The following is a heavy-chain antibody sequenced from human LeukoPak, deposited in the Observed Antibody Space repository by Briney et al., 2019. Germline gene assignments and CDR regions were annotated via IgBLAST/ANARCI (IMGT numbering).Heavy chain of an antibody. CDR3: ARGRTYYDYVWGSYIIDY. CDR1: GFTFSSYW. V-gene: IGHV3-74*01. D-gene: IGHD3-16*01. CDR2: INSDGSST. J-gene: IGHJ4*02. Sequence: GGSLRLSCAASGFTFSSYWMHWVRQAPGKGLVWVSRINSDGSSTSYADSVKGRFTISRDNAKNTLYLQMNSLRAEDTAVYYCARGRTYYDYVWGSYIIDYRGQGTLVTVSS.